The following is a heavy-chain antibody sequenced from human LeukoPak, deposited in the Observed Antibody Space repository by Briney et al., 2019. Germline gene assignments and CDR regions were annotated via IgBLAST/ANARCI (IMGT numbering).Heavy chain of an antibody. CDR1: GYTFTGYY. D-gene: IGHD3-3*02. CDR3: ARAFFNSGFDY. CDR2: INPNSGGT. J-gene: IGHJ4*02. Sequence: GASVKVSCKASGYTFTGYYVHWLRQAPGQGLTWMGWINPNSGGTDYAQQYQGRVTLTRDTSISTAYMELSSLTSDDSAVYYSARAFFNSGFDYWGQGTLVTVSS. V-gene: IGHV1-2*02.